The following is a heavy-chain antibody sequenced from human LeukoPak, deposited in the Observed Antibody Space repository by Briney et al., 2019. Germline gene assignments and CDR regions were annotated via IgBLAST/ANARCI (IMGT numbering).Heavy chain of an antibody. CDR3: ARDSSGWAHLDY. V-gene: IGHV1-69*04. CDR2: IIPILGIA. D-gene: IGHD6-19*01. J-gene: IGHJ4*02. Sequence: GASVKVSCKASGGTFSSYAISWVRQAPGQGLEWMGRIIPILGIANYAQKFQGRVTITADKSTSTAYMELSSLRSEDTAVYYCARDSSGWAHLDYWGQGTLVTVSS. CDR1: GGTFSSYA.